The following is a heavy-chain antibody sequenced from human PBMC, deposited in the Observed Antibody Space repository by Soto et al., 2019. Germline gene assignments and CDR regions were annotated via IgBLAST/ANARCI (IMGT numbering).Heavy chain of an antibody. CDR3: ARAISMIRGGIDVTQYFYMDV. Sequence: EVKVVESGGGLVQPGGSLRLSCAASGFNFSTYSMTWVRQAPGKGLEWVSYISISSSTIYDADSVKGRFTISRDNAKNSLYLQMNSLRGEDTAVYYCARAISMIRGGIDVTQYFYMDVWGKGTTVTVSS. CDR2: ISISSSTI. D-gene: IGHD3-10*01. CDR1: GFNFSTYS. J-gene: IGHJ6*03. V-gene: IGHV3-48*01.